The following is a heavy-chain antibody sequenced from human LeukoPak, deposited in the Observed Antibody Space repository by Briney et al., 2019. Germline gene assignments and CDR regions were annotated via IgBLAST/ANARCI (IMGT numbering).Heavy chain of an antibody. Sequence: ASVKVSCTVSGYTLTELSMHWVRQAPGKGLEWMGGFDPEDGETIYAQKFQGRVTMTEDTSTDTAYMELSSLRSEDTAVYYCATDKRCSGGSCYPGNDYWGQGTLVTVSS. J-gene: IGHJ4*02. CDR1: GYTLTELS. CDR2: FDPEDGET. V-gene: IGHV1-24*01. D-gene: IGHD2-15*01. CDR3: ATDKRCSGGSCYPGNDY.